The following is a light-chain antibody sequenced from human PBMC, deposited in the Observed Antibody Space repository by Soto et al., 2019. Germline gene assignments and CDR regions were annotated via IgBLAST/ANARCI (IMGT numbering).Light chain of an antibody. CDR1: QTIRSW. CDR2: KAS. J-gene: IGKJ1*01. V-gene: IGKV1-5*03. CDR3: QQYNSYSEA. Sequence: DIQMTQSPSTLSGSVGDRVTITCRASQTIRSWLAWYQQKPGKAPKLLIYKASTLKSGVPSRFSGSGSRTAVTLAISSLQPDVFAIYYCQQYNSYSEAFGQGTKV.